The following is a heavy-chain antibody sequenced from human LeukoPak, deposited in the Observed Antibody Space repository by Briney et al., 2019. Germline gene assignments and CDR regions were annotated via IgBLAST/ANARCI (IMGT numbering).Heavy chain of an antibody. J-gene: IGHJ4*02. CDR2: ISDSYST. Sequence: PGGSLRLSCAASGFTFSSYAMTWVRQAPGKGLEWVSTISDSYSTYYADSVKGRFTISRDNSKNTLYLQMNNLRAEDTAVYYCARDLTSYDYVWDYWGQGTLVTVSS. CDR1: GFTFSSYA. CDR3: ARDLTSYDYVWDY. D-gene: IGHD3-16*01. V-gene: IGHV3-23*01.